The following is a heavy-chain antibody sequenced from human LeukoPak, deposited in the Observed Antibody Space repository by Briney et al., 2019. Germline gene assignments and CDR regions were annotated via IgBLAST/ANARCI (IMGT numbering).Heavy chain of an antibody. V-gene: IGHV1-69*06. CDR3: AINSHSYCTNGVCYPPNYYYYYMDV. Sequence: SVTVSCKASGGTFSSYAISWVRQAPGQGLEWMGGIIPIFGTANYAQKFQGRVTITADKSTSTAYMELSSLRSEDTAVYYCAINSHSYCTNGVCYPPNYYYYYMDVWGKGTTVTVSS. CDR2: IIPIFGTA. CDR1: GGTFSSYA. D-gene: IGHD2-8*01. J-gene: IGHJ6*03.